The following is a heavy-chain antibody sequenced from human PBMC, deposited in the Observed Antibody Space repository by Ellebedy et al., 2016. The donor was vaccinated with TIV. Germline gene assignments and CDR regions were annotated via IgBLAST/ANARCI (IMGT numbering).Heavy chain of an antibody. CDR1: GGTFSSYA. CDR3: ARHVGGSGWYIVGIYFDY. CDR2: IIPIFGTA. D-gene: IGHD6-19*01. Sequence: SVKVSCXASGGTFSSYAISWVRQAPGQGLEWMGGIIPIFGTANYAQKFQGRVTITRDTSASTAYMELSSLRSEDTAVYYCARHVGGSGWYIVGIYFDYWGQGTLVTVSS. V-gene: IGHV1-69*05. J-gene: IGHJ4*02.